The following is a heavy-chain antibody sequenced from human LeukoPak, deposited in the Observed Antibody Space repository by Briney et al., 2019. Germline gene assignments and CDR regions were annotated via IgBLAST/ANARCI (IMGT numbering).Heavy chain of an antibody. CDR1: GFTFSSYW. J-gene: IGHJ6*02. Sequence: PGGSLRLSCAASGFTFSSYWMSWVRQAPGKGLEWVANIKQGGSEKYYVDSVKGRFTISRDNAKKSLYLQMNSLRAEDTAVYYCARRIRSDYYYGMDVWGQGTTVTASS. V-gene: IGHV3-7*01. CDR3: ARRIRSDYYYGMDV. D-gene: IGHD2-15*01. CDR2: IKQGGSEK.